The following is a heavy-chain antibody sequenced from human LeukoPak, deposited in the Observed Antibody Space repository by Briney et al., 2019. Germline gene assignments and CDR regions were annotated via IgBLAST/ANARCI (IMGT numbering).Heavy chain of an antibody. V-gene: IGHV1-69*05. CDR3: ARDAVTYYYDSSGYFTYFDY. D-gene: IGHD3-22*01. CDR1: GGTFSSYA. Sequence: GASVKVSCKASGGTFSSYAISWVRQAPGQGLEWMGRIIPIFGTANYAQKFQGRVTITTDESTSTAYMELSSQRSEDTAVYYCARDAVTYYYDSSGYFTYFDYWGQGTLVTVSS. CDR2: IIPIFGTA. J-gene: IGHJ4*02.